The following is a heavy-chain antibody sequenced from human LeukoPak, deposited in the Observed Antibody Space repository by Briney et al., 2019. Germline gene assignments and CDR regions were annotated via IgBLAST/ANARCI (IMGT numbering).Heavy chain of an antibody. V-gene: IGHV4-34*01. J-gene: IGHJ5*02. CDR1: GGSISSYY. D-gene: IGHD6-19*01. CDR2: INHSGST. Sequence: PSETLSLTCTVSGGSISSYYWSWIRQPPGKGLEWIGEINHSGSTNYNPSLKSRVTISVDTSKNQFSLKLSSVTAADTAVYYCASSLAVAGTNWFDPWGQGTLVTVSS. CDR3: ASSLAVAGTNWFDP.